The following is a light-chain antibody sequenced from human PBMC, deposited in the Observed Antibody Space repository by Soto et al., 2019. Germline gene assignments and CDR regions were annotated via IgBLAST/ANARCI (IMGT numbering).Light chain of an antibody. V-gene: IGKV3-11*01. Sequence: EIVLTQSPATLSLSPGERATLSCRASQSVSSYLAWYQQKPGQAPRLLIYDASNRATGIPARFSGSGSGTDFTLTISSLEPEDFAVYYCQQRSNWPRGDTFGQGTKLEIK. CDR3: QQRSNWPRGDT. CDR1: QSVSSY. J-gene: IGKJ2*01. CDR2: DAS.